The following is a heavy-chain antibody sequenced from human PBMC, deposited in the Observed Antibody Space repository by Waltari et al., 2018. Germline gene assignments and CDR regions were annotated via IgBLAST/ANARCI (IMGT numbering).Heavy chain of an antibody. CDR1: GFTFRSNW. Sequence: EVQLVESGGGLVQPGGSLRLSCAASGFTFRSNWIAWVRQAPGRGLEVVAKINQNGGETYYVDYVRGRFTISRDNARNSLYLQMNSLRAEDTAVYYCARGDGYSPFDYWGQGTLVTVSS. V-gene: IGHV3-7*02. J-gene: IGHJ4*02. CDR3: ARGDGYSPFDY. CDR2: INQNGGET. D-gene: IGHD4-4*01.